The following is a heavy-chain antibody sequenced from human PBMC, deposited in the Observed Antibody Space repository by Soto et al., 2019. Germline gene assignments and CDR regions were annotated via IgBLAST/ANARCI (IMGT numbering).Heavy chain of an antibody. J-gene: IGHJ4*02. Sequence: EVQLVESGGGLVQPGGSLRLSCAASGFTFSSYEMNWVRQAPGKGLEWVSYISSSGSTIYYADSVKGRFTISRDNAKNSLYLQMNSLRAEDTAVYYCARVGGAAAGPSFDYWGQGTLVTVSS. V-gene: IGHV3-48*03. CDR1: GFTFSSYE. CDR2: ISSSGSTI. CDR3: ARVGGAAAGPSFDY. D-gene: IGHD6-25*01.